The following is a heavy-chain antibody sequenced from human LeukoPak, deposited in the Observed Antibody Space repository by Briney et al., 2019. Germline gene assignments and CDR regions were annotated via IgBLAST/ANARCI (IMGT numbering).Heavy chain of an antibody. CDR1: GFAVSSNY. J-gene: IGHJ3*02. D-gene: IGHD1-26*01. CDR2: ITGSGDNT. Sequence: PGGSLRLSCAASGFAVSSNYMSWVRQAPGKGLQWVSAITGSGDNTYYADSVKGRFTISRDNSKSTLFLQMNSLRVEDTAVYFCARRPGSPDAFDIWGQGTLVTVSS. V-gene: IGHV3-23*01. CDR3: ARRPGSPDAFDI.